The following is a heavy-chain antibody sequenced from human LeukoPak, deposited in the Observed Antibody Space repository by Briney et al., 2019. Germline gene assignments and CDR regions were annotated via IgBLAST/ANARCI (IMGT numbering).Heavy chain of an antibody. CDR2: INHSGST. J-gene: IGHJ4*02. D-gene: IGHD4-23*01. CDR3: AALRLRWYPL. Sequence: NPSETLSLTCAVYGGSFSGYYWSWIRQPPGKGLEWIGEINHSGSTNYNPSLKSRVTISVDTSKNQFSLKLSSVTAADTAVYYCAALRLRWYPLWGQGTLVTVSS. CDR1: GGSFSGYY. V-gene: IGHV4-34*01.